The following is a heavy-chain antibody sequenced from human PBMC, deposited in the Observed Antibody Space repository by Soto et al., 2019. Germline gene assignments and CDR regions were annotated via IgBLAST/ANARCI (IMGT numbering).Heavy chain of an antibody. V-gene: IGHV4-39*01. CDR3: ARRVGFGVGAIPPFDY. J-gene: IGHJ4*02. CDR1: GGSISSSSYY. Sequence: QLQLQESGPGLVKPSETLSLTCTVSGGSISSSSYYWGWIRQPPGKGLEWIGSIYYSGSTYYNPSLKSRVTISVDTSKNQFSLKLSSVTAADTAVYYCARRVGFGVGAIPPFDYWGQGTLVTVSS. CDR2: IYYSGST. D-gene: IGHD1-26*01.